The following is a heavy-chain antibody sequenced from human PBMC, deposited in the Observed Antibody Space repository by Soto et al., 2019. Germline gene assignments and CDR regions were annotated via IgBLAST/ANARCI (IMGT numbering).Heavy chain of an antibody. CDR1: GGSISSGGYY. V-gene: IGHV4-31*03. Sequence: QVQLQESGPGLVKPSQTLSLTFTVSGGSISSGGYYWRWIRQHPGKGLEWIGYIYYSGRTYYNPSLKSRVTISVDTSKNQFSLKLSSVTAADTAVYYCARFSGLVVKRAIFDYWGQGTLGTVSS. CDR2: IYYSGRT. CDR3: ARFSGLVVKRAIFDY. D-gene: IGHD3-16*01. J-gene: IGHJ4*02.